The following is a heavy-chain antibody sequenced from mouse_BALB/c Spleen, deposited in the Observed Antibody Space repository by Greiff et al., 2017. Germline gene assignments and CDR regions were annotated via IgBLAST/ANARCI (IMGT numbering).Heavy chain of an antibody. D-gene: IGHD1-1*01. CDR2: ISSGGST. CDR3: ARGEDYYGSKAMDY. Sequence: RVESGGGLVKPGGSLKLSCAASGFTFSSYAMSWVRQTPEKRLEWVASISSGGSTYYPDSVKGRFTISRDNARNILYLQMSSLRSEDTAMYYCARGEDYYGSKAMDYWGQGTSVTVSS. V-gene: IGHV5-6-5*01. CDR1: GFTFSSYA. J-gene: IGHJ4*01.